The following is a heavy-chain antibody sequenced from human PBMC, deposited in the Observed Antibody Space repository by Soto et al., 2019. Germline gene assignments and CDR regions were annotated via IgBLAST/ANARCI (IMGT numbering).Heavy chain of an antibody. D-gene: IGHD6-19*01. Sequence: ASVKTYWEASGYTFTSYYTHWVRQVPGQGLEWMGIINPSGGSTSYAQKFQGRVTMTRDTSTSTVYMELSSLRSEDTAVYYCARDLSQWLATTSDYWGQGTLVTVSS. CDR1: GYTFTSYY. J-gene: IGHJ4*02. V-gene: IGHV1-46*03. CDR2: INPSGGST. CDR3: ARDLSQWLATTSDY.